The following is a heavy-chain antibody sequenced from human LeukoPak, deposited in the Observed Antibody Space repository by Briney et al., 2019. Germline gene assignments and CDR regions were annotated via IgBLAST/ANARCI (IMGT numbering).Heavy chain of an antibody. Sequence: PGGSLRLSCAASGFTFSSYWMSWVRQPPGKGLERVANIKQDGSEKYYVDSVKGRFTISRDNAKNSLYLQMNSLRAEDTAVYYCARVRGIAVQGYWGQGTLVTVSS. CDR3: ARVRGIAVQGY. CDR1: GFTFSSYW. V-gene: IGHV3-7*01. D-gene: IGHD6-19*01. CDR2: IKQDGSEK. J-gene: IGHJ4*02.